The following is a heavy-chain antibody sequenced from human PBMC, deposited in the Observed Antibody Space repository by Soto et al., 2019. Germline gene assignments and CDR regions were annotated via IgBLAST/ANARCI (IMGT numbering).Heavy chain of an antibody. V-gene: IGHV1-18*01. CDR3: ARAGAAPYYYYGLDI. Sequence: ASVKVSCKASGYTFTSYGIIWVRQAPGQGLEWIGWIRAYNGDTNYAQKFQTRVTMTTDTSTDTAYMDLKSLTSDDTAIYYCARAGAAPYYYYGLDIWG. J-gene: IGHJ6*02. CDR1: GYTFTSYG. CDR2: IRAYNGDT. D-gene: IGHD3-10*01.